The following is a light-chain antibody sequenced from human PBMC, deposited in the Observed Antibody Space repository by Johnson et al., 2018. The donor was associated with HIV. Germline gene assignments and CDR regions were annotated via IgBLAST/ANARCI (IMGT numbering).Light chain of an antibody. V-gene: IGLV1-51*02. Sequence: QSVLTQPPSVSAAPGQKVTISCSGSTSNIGNNYVSWYQQLPGTAPRLLIYENDKRPSGIPDRFSGSKSGTSATLGITGLQTGDEGDYYCGTWDGSLSAVAVFGTGTKVTVL. J-gene: IGLJ1*01. CDR2: END. CDR3: GTWDGSLSAVAV. CDR1: TSNIGNNY.